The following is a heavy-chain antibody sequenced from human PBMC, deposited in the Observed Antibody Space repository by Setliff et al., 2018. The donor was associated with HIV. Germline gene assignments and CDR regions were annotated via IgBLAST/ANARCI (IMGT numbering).Heavy chain of an antibody. Sequence: SETLSLTCTVSSYSVTSGYYWAWIRRPPGKGLEWIGSIHHSGITYYNPSLKSRVTISVDTSKSQFSLNLSSVTAADTAVYYCASWGGFEWLLSEEAFDIWGQGTMVTVSS. V-gene: IGHV4-38-2*02. D-gene: IGHD3-3*01. CDR1: SYSVTSGYY. J-gene: IGHJ3*02. CDR2: IHHSGIT. CDR3: ASWGGFEWLLSEEAFDI.